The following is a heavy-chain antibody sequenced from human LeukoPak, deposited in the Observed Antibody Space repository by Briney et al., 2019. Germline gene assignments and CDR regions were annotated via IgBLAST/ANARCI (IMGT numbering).Heavy chain of an antibody. CDR2: IYPGDSDT. Sequence: GESLQISCKGSGYSFTSYWIGWVRQLPGKGLEGMGIIYPGDSDTRYSPSFQGQVTISADKSISTAYLQWSSLKASDTAMYYCARVVHCSSTSCGAFDYWGQGTLVTVSS. D-gene: IGHD2-2*01. J-gene: IGHJ4*02. V-gene: IGHV5-51*01. CDR1: GYSFTSYW. CDR3: ARVVHCSSTSCGAFDY.